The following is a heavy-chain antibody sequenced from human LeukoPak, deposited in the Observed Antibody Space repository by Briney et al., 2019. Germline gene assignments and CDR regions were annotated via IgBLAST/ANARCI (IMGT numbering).Heavy chain of an antibody. D-gene: IGHD3-22*01. CDR2: IYHGGST. J-gene: IGHJ4*02. CDR3: ARGNSEYYYDSSGYYLYYFDY. V-gene: IGHV4-30-2*01. Sequence: PSETLSLTCAVSGGSISSGGYSWSWIRQPPGKGLEWIGYIYHGGSTYYNPSLKSRVTISVDRSKNQFSLKLSSVTAADTAVYYCARGNSEYYYDSSGYYLYYFDYWGQGTLVTVSS. CDR1: GGSISSGGYS.